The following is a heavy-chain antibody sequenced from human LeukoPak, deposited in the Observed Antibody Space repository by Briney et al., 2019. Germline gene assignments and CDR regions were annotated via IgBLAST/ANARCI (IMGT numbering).Heavy chain of an antibody. Sequence: GGSLRLSCAASGFTFSDYYMSWIRQAPGKGLEWVSYISSSGSTIYYADSVKGRFTISRDNAKNSLYLQMNSLRAEDTAVYYCAREPVDTAMVDYYYYMDVWGKGTTVTVSS. V-gene: IGHV3-11*04. CDR2: ISSSGSTI. CDR1: GFTFSDYY. CDR3: AREPVDTAMVDYYYYMDV. J-gene: IGHJ6*03. D-gene: IGHD5-18*01.